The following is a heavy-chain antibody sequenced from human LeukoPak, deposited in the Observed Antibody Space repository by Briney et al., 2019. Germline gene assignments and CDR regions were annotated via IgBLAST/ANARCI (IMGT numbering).Heavy chain of an antibody. CDR3: AGEPGFKFWYFDL. CDR2: ISSSTTFI. Sequence: GGSLRLSCAASGFTFSNYSMNWVRQAPGKGLEWVSSISSSTTFIDYADSLKGRFTISRDNAKNSLYLQMNSLRAEDTAVYYCAGEPGFKFWYFDLWGRGTLVTVSS. D-gene: IGHD3-9*01. V-gene: IGHV3-21*01. J-gene: IGHJ2*01. CDR1: GFTFSNYS.